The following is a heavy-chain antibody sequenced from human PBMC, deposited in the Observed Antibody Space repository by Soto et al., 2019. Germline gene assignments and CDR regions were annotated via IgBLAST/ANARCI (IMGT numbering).Heavy chain of an antibody. J-gene: IGHJ4*02. Sequence: QVQLVQSGAEVKKPGASVKVSCKASGYTFTSYGISWVRQAPGQGLEWMGWISAYNGNTNYAQKLQGRVTMTTDTXXSTAYMERRSLRSADTAVYYCAREAYGDYLYYFDYWGQGTLVTVSS. D-gene: IGHD4-17*01. V-gene: IGHV1-18*01. CDR1: GYTFTSYG. CDR2: ISAYNGNT. CDR3: AREAYGDYLYYFDY.